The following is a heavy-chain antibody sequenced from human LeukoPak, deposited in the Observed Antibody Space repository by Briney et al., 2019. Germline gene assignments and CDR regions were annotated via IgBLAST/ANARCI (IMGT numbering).Heavy chain of an antibody. V-gene: IGHV4-39*07. D-gene: IGHD6-13*01. Sequence: PSETLSLTCTVSGGSISSSSYYWGWIRQPPGKGLEWIGSIYYSGSTYYNPSLKSRVTISVDTSKNQFSLKLSSVTAADTAVYYCARGGLSSSWKIYYFDYWGQGTLVTVSS. CDR3: ARGGLSSSWKIYYFDY. CDR1: GGSISSSSYY. J-gene: IGHJ4*02. CDR2: IYYSGST.